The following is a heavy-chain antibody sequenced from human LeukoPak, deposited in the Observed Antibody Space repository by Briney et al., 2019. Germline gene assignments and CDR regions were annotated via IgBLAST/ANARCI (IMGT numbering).Heavy chain of an antibody. CDR3: ARGHRRGPSPDDAFDI. CDR2: IYYSGST. J-gene: IGHJ3*02. Sequence: SETLSLTCTVSGGSISSGGYYWSWIRQHPGKGLEWIGYIYYSGSTYYNPSLKSRVTISADTSKNQFSLKLSSVTAADTAVYYCARGHRRGPSPDDAFDIWGQGTMVTVSS. V-gene: IGHV4-31*03. D-gene: IGHD2-15*01. CDR1: GGSISSGGYY.